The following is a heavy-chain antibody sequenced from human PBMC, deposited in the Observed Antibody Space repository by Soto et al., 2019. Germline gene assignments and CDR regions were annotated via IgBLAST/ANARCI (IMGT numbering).Heavy chain of an antibody. CDR3: AEDGRRVLGTVSAFLLNRSSDL. D-gene: IGHD3-16*02. CDR2: IYSSGST. V-gene: IGHV3-53*01. J-gene: IGHJ2*01. Sequence: KGLEWVSVIYSSGSTYYADSVKGRFTISRDTSKNTLYLQMNSLRAEDMVVFFQAEDGRRVLGTVSAFLLNRSSDL.